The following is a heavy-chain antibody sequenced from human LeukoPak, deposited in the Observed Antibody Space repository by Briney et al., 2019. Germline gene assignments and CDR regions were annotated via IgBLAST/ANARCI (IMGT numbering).Heavy chain of an antibody. CDR3: ARAGVHSSSWTTT. J-gene: IGHJ4*02. V-gene: IGHV1-2*04. CDR1: GYTFTGYY. D-gene: IGHD6-13*01. Sequence: ASVKVSCKASGYTFTGYYMHWVRQAPGQGLEWMGWINPNSGGTNYAQKFQGWVTMTRDTSISTAYMELSRLRSDDTAVYYCARAGVHSSSWTTTWGQGTLVTVSS. CDR2: INPNSGGT.